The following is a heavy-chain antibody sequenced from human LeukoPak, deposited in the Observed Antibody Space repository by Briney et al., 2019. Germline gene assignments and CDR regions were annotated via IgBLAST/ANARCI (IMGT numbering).Heavy chain of an antibody. J-gene: IGHJ4*02. Sequence: SSETLSLTCTVSGGSISSSTYYWSWIRQPPGKGLEWIGYIYHSGSTNYNPSLKSRVTISVDTSQNQFSLNLSSVTAADTAIYYCARDGYSGSDALWGQGTLVTVSS. V-gene: IGHV4-61*01. CDR3: ARDGYSGSDAL. CDR1: GGSISSSTYY. D-gene: IGHD5-12*01. CDR2: IYHSGST.